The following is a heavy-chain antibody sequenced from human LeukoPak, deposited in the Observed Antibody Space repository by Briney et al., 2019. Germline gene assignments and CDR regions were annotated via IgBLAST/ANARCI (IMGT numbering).Heavy chain of an antibody. J-gene: IGHJ5*02. D-gene: IGHD5/OR15-5a*01. CDR1: GFTFSSYG. Sequence: GGSLRLSCAASGFTFSSYGMSWVRQAPGKGLEWVSYISSSGRTIYYADSVKARFTISRDNAKNSLFLQMNSLRAEDTAVYYCARDNRYTVYGGWFDPWGQGTLVTVSS. CDR2: ISSSGRTI. V-gene: IGHV3-48*04. CDR3: ARDNRYTVYGGWFDP.